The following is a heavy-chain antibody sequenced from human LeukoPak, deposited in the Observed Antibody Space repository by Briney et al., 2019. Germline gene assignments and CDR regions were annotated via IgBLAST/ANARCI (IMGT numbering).Heavy chain of an antibody. V-gene: IGHV4-34*01. J-gene: IGHJ4*02. CDR1: GGSFSGYY. CDR3: ARRRTYYYGSGSYGGNYYFDY. D-gene: IGHD3-10*01. Sequence: SETLSLTCAVYGGSFSGYYWSWIRQPPGKGLEWIGEINHSGSTNYNPSLKSRVTISVDTSKNQFSLKLSSVTAADTAVYYCARRRTYYYGSGSYGGNYYFDYWGQGTLVTVSS. CDR2: INHSGST.